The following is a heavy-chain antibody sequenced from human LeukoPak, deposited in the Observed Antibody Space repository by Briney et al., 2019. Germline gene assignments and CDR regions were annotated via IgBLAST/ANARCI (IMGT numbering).Heavy chain of an antibody. CDR2: IYYSGST. V-gene: IGHV4-59*08. Sequence: PSGALSPTRPVSGGSLNSFFWRWVRAPPGEGMGGIWGIYYSGSTNYNPSLKSRVTISVDTSKNQFSLKLSSVTAADTAVYYCARHGHYDFWSGYYTYWGQGTLVTVSS. CDR1: GGSLNSFF. D-gene: IGHD3-3*01. CDR3: ARHGHYDFWSGYYTY. J-gene: IGHJ4*02.